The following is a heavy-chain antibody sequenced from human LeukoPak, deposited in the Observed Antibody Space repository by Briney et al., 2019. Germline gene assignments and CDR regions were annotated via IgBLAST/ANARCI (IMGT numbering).Heavy chain of an antibody. CDR3: ARATYYYGSGSRDAFDI. Sequence: GRSLRLSCAASGFTFDDYAMHWVRQAPGKGLVWVSRINSDGSSTSYADSVKGRFTISRDNAKNTLYLQMNSLRAEDTAVYYCARATYYYGSGSRDAFDIWGQGTMVTVSS. J-gene: IGHJ3*02. CDR2: INSDGSST. CDR1: GFTFDDYA. V-gene: IGHV3-74*01. D-gene: IGHD3-10*01.